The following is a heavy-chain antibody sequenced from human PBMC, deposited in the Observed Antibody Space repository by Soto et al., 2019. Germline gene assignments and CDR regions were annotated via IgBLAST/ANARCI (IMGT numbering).Heavy chain of an antibody. CDR3: ARYVPADASFDY. CDR1: GYSFSSYG. J-gene: IGHJ4*02. V-gene: IGHV1-18*04. D-gene: IGHD2-2*01. Sequence: ASVKVSCKAAGYSFSSYGITWVRQAPGQGLEWMGWISAYNGDTRYAQTLQDRVTMTTDTSTSTAYMEVRSLRSDDTAVYFCARYVPADASFDYWGPGTLVTVSS. CDR2: ISAYNGDT.